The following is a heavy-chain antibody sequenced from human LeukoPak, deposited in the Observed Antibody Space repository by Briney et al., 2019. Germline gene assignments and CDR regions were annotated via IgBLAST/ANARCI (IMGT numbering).Heavy chain of an antibody. D-gene: IGHD3-10*01. V-gene: IGHV3-23*01. J-gene: IGHJ6*02. CDR2: ISGSGGST. CDR3: AKGGPMVSYYGMDV. Sequence: GASLRLSCAASGFTFSSYAMGWVRQAPGKGLEWVSAISGSGGSTYYADSVKGRFTISRDNSKNTLYLQMNSLRAEDTAVYYCAKGGPMVSYYGMDVWGQGTTVTVSS. CDR1: GFTFSSYA.